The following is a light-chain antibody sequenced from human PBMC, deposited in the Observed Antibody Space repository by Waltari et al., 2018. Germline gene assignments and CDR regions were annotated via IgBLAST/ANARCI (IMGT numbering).Light chain of an antibody. CDR1: SSDVGGYNY. CDR2: EVS. V-gene: IGLV2-8*01. CDR3: SSYAGSNKYVV. J-gene: IGLJ2*01. Sequence: QSALTQPPSASGSPGQSVTISCTGTSSDVGGYNYVSWYQQHPGKAPKPMIYEVSKRPAGVPYRFSGSKSGNTASLTVSGLQAEDEADYYCSSYAGSNKYVVFGGGTKLTVL.